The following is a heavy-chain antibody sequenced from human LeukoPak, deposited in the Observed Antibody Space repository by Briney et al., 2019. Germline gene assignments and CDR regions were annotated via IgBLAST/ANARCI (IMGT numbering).Heavy chain of an antibody. D-gene: IGHD6-13*01. J-gene: IGHJ6*03. Sequence: GRSLRLSCAASGFTFSSYAMHWVRQAPGKGLEWVAFMHSDGSNAYYADSVKGRFTISRVNSKNTLYLQMNSLRAEDTAVYYCAKDLTYSWYLYMDVWGKGTTVTVSS. V-gene: IGHV3-30*04. CDR1: GFTFSSYA. CDR3: AKDLTYSWYLYMDV. CDR2: MHSDGSNA.